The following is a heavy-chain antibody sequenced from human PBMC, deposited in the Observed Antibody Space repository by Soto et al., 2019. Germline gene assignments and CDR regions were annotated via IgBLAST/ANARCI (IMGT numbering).Heavy chain of an antibody. J-gene: IGHJ6*02. D-gene: IGHD3-10*01. CDR1: VFTFSSYG. Sequence: PVGSLRLSCAASVFTFSSYGMHCVRHSPGKWLEWVAVISYDGSNKYYADSVKGRLTISRDNSKNTLYLQMNSLRAEDTAVYYCTLLWFGELLNYGMEVWGQGTTVMVS. V-gene: IGHV3-30*03. CDR3: TLLWFGELLNYGMEV. CDR2: ISYDGSNK.